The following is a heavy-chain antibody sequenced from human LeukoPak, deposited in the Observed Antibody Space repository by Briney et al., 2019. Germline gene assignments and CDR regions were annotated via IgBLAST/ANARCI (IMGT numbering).Heavy chain of an antibody. CDR2: ISDDSGST. CDR1: ELMFSSYA. Sequence: QPGGSLRLSCAASELMFSSYAMSWVRQAPGKGLEWVSGISDDSGSTYYADSVKGRFTISRDNAKNSLYLQMNSLRAEDTAVYYCARVGHYRGVHAFDIWGQGTMVTVSS. D-gene: IGHD3-10*01. J-gene: IGHJ3*02. CDR3: ARVGHYRGVHAFDI. V-gene: IGHV3-23*01.